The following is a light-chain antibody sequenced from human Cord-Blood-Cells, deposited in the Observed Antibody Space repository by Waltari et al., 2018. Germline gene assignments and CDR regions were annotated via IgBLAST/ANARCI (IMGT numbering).Light chain of an antibody. CDR2: EGS. Sequence: QSALTQPASVSGSPGQSITISCTGTSSDVGSYNLVSWYQQHPGKAPKLMIYEGSKRPSGVSKRFSCSKSGNTASLTISGLQAEDEADYYCCSYAGSSTSVFGGGTKLTVL. V-gene: IGLV2-23*01. CDR1: SSDVGSYNL. J-gene: IGLJ3*02. CDR3: CSYAGSSTSV.